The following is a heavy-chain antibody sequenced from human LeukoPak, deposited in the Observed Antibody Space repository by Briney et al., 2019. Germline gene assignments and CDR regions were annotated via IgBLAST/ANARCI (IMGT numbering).Heavy chain of an antibody. CDR2: GST. J-gene: IGHJ5*02. CDR3: AKSLYGSGSYYNWFDP. V-gene: IGHV4-34*01. D-gene: IGHD3-10*01. Sequence: GSTNYNPSLKSRITISVDTSKNQFSLKLSSVTAADTAVYYCAKSLYGSGSYYNWFDPWGQGTLVTVSS.